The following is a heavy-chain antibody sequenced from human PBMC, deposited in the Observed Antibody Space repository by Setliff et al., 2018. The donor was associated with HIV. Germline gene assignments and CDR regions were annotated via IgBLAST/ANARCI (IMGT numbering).Heavy chain of an antibody. CDR1: GYSFSNHW. CDR3: ARHRIDISLLVVQDPGPFDL. D-gene: IGHD3-3*02. Sequence: PGESLKISCTGPGYSFSNHWIGWVRQMPGRGLEWVAIIYPQDSDTRYSPSFGGHVTISADTSRYTAYLQWRALRASDTAIYYCARHRIDISLLVVQDPGPFDLWGRGTMVTVSS. V-gene: IGHV5-51*01. J-gene: IGHJ3*01. CDR2: IYPQDSDT.